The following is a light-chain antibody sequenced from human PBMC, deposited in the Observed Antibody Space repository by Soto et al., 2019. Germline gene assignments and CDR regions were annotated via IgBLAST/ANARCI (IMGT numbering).Light chain of an antibody. CDR1: KSVSRSY. CDR2: GAS. V-gene: IGKV3-20*01. CDR3: QQYDISPTNT. Sequence: EIVWTQSPGTLSLSPGERSTLSCRASKSVSRSYFAWYQHKPGQAPKLLIDGASISATGIPERLSGSASRTDFTITSSRLEPEDFAVYYCQQYDISPTNTFGQGTKLEIK. J-gene: IGKJ2*01.